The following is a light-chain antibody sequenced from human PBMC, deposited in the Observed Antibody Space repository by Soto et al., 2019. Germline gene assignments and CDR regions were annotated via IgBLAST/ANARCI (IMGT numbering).Light chain of an antibody. Sequence: DIVMTQSPDSLAVSLGERATINCKSSQSVLYSSNNKNYLAWYQQKAGQPPKLLIYWASTRESGVPDRFSGSASGTDFTLTISSLQAANVAVYYCQQYYSTPQTFGQGNKVEIK. CDR3: QQYYSTPQT. CDR1: QSVLYSSNNKNY. V-gene: IGKV4-1*01. CDR2: WAS. J-gene: IGKJ1*01.